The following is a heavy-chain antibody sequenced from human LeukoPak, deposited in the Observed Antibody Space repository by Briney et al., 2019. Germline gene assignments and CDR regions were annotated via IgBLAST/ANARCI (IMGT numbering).Heavy chain of an antibody. Sequence: GGSLRLSCTASGFTFSTYAMSWVRQAPGKGLEWVANIKQDGSEKYYVDSVKGRFTISRDNAKNSLYLQMNSLRAEDTAVYYCARDMGLSHYDSSDYYSHAFDIWGQGTMVTVSS. CDR2: IKQDGSEK. D-gene: IGHD3-22*01. V-gene: IGHV3-7*01. J-gene: IGHJ3*02. CDR1: GFTFSTYA. CDR3: ARDMGLSHYDSSDYYSHAFDI.